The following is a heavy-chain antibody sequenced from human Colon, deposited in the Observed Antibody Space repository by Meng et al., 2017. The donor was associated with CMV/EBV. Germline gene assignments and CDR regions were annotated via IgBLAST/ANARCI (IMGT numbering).Heavy chain of an antibody. V-gene: IGHV1-18*01. Sequence: ASVKVSCKASGYTFSTFGISWVRQAPGQGPEWMGWISPYSGQTESAQKFQGRVTLTTDTSTSTAYMDLRSLRSDDTAVYYCAREGMSTPSAADSWGQGTLVTVSS. CDR1: GYTFSTFG. J-gene: IGHJ4*02. CDR2: ISPYSGQT. CDR3: AREGMSTPSAADS. D-gene: IGHD6-25*01.